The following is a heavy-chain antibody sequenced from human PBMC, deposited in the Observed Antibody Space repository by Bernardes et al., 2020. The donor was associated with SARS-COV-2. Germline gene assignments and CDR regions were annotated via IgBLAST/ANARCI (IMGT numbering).Heavy chain of an antibody. CDR1: GFTFDDSA. V-gene: IGHV3-9*01. J-gene: IGHJ4*02. CDR2: ISWNSGSI. D-gene: IGHD6-13*01. CDR3: AKDMAAAGPTTN. Sequence: SLLLSCAASGFTFDDSAMHWVRQAPGTGLAWVSGISWNSGSIGYADSVKGRFTISRDNAKNSLYLQMNSLRAEDTALYYCAKDMAAAGPTTNWGQGTLVTVSS.